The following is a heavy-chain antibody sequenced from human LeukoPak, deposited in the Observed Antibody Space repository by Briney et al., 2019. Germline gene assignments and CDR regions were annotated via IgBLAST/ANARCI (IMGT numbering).Heavy chain of an antibody. J-gene: IGHJ4*02. CDR1: GYTFTSYD. Sequence: ASVKVSCQPSGYTFTSYDINWVRPATGQGREWMGWMNPNSGNTGYAQKSQGRVNMTRNTSISTAYMELSSLRSEDTAVYYCARGYYDYVWGSYRSPPFFDYWGQGTLVTVSS. CDR3: ARGYYDYVWGSYRSPPFFDY. CDR2: MNPNSGNT. D-gene: IGHD3-16*02. V-gene: IGHV1-8*01.